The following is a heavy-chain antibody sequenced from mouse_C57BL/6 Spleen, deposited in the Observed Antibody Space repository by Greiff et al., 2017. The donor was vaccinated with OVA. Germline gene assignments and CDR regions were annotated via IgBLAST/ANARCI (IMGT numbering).Heavy chain of an antibody. Sequence: QVQLQQPGAELVKPGASVKLSCKASGYTFTSYWMHWVKQRPGQGLEWIGMIHPNSGSTNYNEKFKSKATLTVDKSSSTAYMHRSSLTSEDSAVYYCARRGTAQATAGFAYWGQGTLVTVSA. CDR1: GYTFTSYW. J-gene: IGHJ3*01. D-gene: IGHD3-2*02. CDR2: IHPNSGST. V-gene: IGHV1-64*01. CDR3: ARRGTAQATAGFAY.